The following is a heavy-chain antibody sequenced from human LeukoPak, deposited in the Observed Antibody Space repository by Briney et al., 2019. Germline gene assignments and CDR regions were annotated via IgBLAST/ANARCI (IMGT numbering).Heavy chain of an antibody. V-gene: IGHV3-23*01. CDR2: ISGSGGST. CDR3: AKATLTTRTPIDY. Sequence: HPGGSLRLSCAASGFIVSSNYMSWVRQPPGKGLEWVSVISGSGGSTYYADSVKGRFTISRDNSKDTLYLQMNSLRAEDTAVYYCAKATLTTRTPIDYWGQGTLVTVSS. J-gene: IGHJ4*02. CDR1: GFIVSSNY. D-gene: IGHD4-17*01.